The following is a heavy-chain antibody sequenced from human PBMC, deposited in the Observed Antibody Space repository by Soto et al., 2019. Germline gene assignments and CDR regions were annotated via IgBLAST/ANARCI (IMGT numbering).Heavy chain of an antibody. Sequence: LRLSCAASGFTFSSYAMSWVRQAPGKGLEWVSAISGSGGSTYYADSVKGRFTIPRDNSKNTLYLQMNSLRAEDTAEYYCARVVRYFDTPYGMDVWGQGTTVTVSS. CDR2: ISGSGGST. V-gene: IGHV3-23*01. J-gene: IGHJ6*02. CDR1: GFTFSSYA. CDR3: ARVVRYFDTPYGMDV. D-gene: IGHD3-9*01.